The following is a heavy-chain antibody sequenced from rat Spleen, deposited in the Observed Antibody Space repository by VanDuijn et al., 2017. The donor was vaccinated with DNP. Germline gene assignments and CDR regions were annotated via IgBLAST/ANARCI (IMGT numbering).Heavy chain of an antibody. Sequence: EVQLVETGGGLVQPGRSLRLSCVTSGFTFSNRWMFWLRQAPGKGREWMVSINTDGGNTYYPDSVKGRFTISRDNAENTVYLQLNSLRSEDTATYYCAKGGDYGAFDYWGQGVMVTVSS. CDR2: INTDGGNT. CDR1: GFTFSNRW. V-gene: IGHV5-58*01. CDR3: AKGGDYGAFDY. J-gene: IGHJ2*01. D-gene: IGHD1-11*01.